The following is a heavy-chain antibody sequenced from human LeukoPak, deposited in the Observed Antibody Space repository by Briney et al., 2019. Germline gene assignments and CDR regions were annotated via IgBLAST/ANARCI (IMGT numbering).Heavy chain of an antibody. D-gene: IGHD4-17*01. CDR3: ARKTRRRFNYGDYAYAFDI. Sequence: PSETLSLTCAVSGGSISSSNWWSWVRQPPGKGLEWIGEIYHSGSTNYNPSLKSRVTISVDKSKNQFSLKLSSVTAADTAVYYCARKTRRRFNYGDYAYAFDIWGQGTMVTVSS. J-gene: IGHJ3*02. CDR1: GGSISSSNW. CDR2: IYHSGST. V-gene: IGHV4-4*02.